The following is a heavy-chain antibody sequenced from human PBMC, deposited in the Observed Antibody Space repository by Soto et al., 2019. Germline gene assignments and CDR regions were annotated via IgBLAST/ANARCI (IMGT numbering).Heavy chain of an antibody. CDR3: AASIAAGRYYFDY. CDR1: GGTFSSYA. CDR2: IIPIFGTA. J-gene: IGHJ4*02. V-gene: IGHV1-69*13. D-gene: IGHD6-13*01. Sequence: SVKVSCKASGGTFSSYAISWVRQAPGQGLEWMGGIIPIFGTANYAQKFQGRVTITADESTSTAYMELSSLRSEDTAVYYCAASIAAGRYYFDYWGQGTLVTVSS.